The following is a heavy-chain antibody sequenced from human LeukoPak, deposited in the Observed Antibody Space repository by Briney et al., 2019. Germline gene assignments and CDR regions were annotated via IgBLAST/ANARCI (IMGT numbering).Heavy chain of an antibody. J-gene: IGHJ2*01. CDR3: ARKYYYDSSGYYSGWYFDL. D-gene: IGHD3-22*01. CDR2: IIPIFGTA. CDR1: GGTFSSYA. Sequence: ASLKVSSKASGGTFSSYAISCGRQAPGQGLEWIGGIIPIFGTANYAQKFQGRVTITADESTSTAYMELSSLRYEHTAVYYCARKYYYDSSGYYSGWYFDLWGRGTLVTVSS. V-gene: IGHV1-69*13.